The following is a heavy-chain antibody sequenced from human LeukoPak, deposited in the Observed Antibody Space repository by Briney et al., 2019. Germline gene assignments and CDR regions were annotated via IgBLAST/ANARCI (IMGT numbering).Heavy chain of an antibody. CDR3: ARDRLTGTTWAYYGMDV. CDR2: ISAYNGNT. J-gene: IGHJ6*02. V-gene: IGHV1-18*01. CDR1: GYTFTSYG. Sequence: ASVKVSCTASGYTFTSYGISWVRQAPGQGLEWMGWISAYNGNTNYAQKLQGRVTMTTDTYTSTDYMELRSLRSDDTGVYYCARDRLTGTTWAYYGMDVWGQGTTVTVSS. D-gene: IGHD1-7*01.